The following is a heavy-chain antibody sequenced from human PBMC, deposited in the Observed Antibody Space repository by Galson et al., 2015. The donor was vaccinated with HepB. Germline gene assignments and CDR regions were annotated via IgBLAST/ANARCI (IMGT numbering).Heavy chain of an antibody. Sequence: SLRLSCAASGFTFSDSAFHWVRQAPGKGLEWVSAISGSGGSTYYADSVKGRFTISRDNSKNTLYLQMNSLRAEDTAVYYCAKKLGGRWLALFDYWGQGTLVTVSS. CDR1: GFTFSDSA. CDR2: ISGSGGST. J-gene: IGHJ4*02. V-gene: IGHV3-23*01. D-gene: IGHD6-19*01. CDR3: AKKLGGRWLALFDY.